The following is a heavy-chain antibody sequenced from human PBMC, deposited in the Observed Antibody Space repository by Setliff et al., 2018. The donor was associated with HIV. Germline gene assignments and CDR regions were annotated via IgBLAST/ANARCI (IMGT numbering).Heavy chain of an antibody. CDR2: IYHSAST. V-gene: IGHV4-38-2*01. D-gene: IGHD4-17*01. CDR3: ARYSTLTTNFDY. CDR1: GYSISSGYY. Sequence: KTSETLSLTCAVSGYSISSGYYWGWIRQPPGKGLEWIGSIYHSASTYYNPSLKSRVTISVDTSKNQFSLKLNSVTAADTAVYYCARYSTLTTNFDYWGQGTLVTVSS. J-gene: IGHJ4*02.